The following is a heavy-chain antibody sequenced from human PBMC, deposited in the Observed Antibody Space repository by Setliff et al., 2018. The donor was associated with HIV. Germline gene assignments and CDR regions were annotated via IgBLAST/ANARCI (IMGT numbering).Heavy chain of an antibody. Sequence: PSETLSLTCTVSGASVSSDSYSWTWIRQPAGEKLEWIGRIYSGVTTEYSPSLKSRVTISLDTSKNQFSLRLTAVTAADTAVYYCARDPRGALAAIDYWGQGTLVTVSS. CDR1: GASVSSDSYS. CDR3: ARDPRGALAAIDY. D-gene: IGHD6-13*01. V-gene: IGHV4-61*02. CDR2: IYSGVTT. J-gene: IGHJ4*02.